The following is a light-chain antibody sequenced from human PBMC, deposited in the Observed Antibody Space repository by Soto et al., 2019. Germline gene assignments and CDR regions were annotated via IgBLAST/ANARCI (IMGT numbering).Light chain of an antibody. CDR3: SSYTSSSTVAVV. Sequence: QSALTQPASVSGSPGQSITISCTGTSSDVGGYNYVSWYQQHPGKAPKLTIYDVSNRPSGVSNRFSGSKSGNTASLTISGLQAEDEADYYCSSYTSSSTVAVVFGGGTKLTVL. J-gene: IGLJ2*01. CDR2: DVS. V-gene: IGLV2-14*01. CDR1: SSDVGGYNY.